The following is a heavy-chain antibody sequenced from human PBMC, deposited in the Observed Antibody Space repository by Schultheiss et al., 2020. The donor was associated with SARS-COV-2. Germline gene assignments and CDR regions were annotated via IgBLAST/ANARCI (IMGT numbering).Heavy chain of an antibody. J-gene: IGHJ4*02. Sequence: GGSLRLSCAASGFTFSSYGMHWVRQAPGKGLEWVAVISYDGSNKYYADSVKGRFTISRDNSKNTLYLQMNSLRAEDTAVYYCARDGIWFMLDYWGQGTLVTVSS. CDR2: ISYDGSNK. D-gene: IGHD2-8*01. CDR3: ARDGIWFMLDY. V-gene: IGHV3-30*03. CDR1: GFTFSSYG.